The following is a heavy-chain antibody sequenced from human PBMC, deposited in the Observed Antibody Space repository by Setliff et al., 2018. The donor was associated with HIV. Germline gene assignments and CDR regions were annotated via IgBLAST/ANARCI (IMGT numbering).Heavy chain of an antibody. Sequence: GESLRLSCAASGFTFSDSYMSWIRQAPGKGLEYLSYISSSGTTVFYGDSVKGRFTISRDNAKKSLYLQMSSLRVEDTAVYYCARDNRPSGYISGWYIDYWGQGTLVTVSS. CDR2: ISSSGTTV. CDR3: ARDNRPSGYISGWYIDY. CDR1: GFTFSDSY. J-gene: IGHJ4*02. D-gene: IGHD6-13*01. V-gene: IGHV3-11*01.